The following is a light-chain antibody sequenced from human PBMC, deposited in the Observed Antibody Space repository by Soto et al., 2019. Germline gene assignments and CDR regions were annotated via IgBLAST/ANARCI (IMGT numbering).Light chain of an antibody. V-gene: IGLV2-14*01. J-gene: IGLJ1*01. CDR2: DVS. Sequence: VLTQPASVSGSPGLSIAISCTGTSRDVGGYNSVSWYQQQPGKVPKLIIYDVSSRPSGVSNRFSGSKSGNTASLTISGLQAEDEGDYYCSSYTTGGSYVFGTGTKLTVL. CDR3: SSYTTGGSYV. CDR1: SRDVGGYNS.